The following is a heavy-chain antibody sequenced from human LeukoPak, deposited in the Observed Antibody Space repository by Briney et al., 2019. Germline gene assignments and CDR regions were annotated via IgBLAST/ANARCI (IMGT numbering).Heavy chain of an antibody. V-gene: IGHV3-15*01. J-gene: IGHJ4*02. CDR2: IKSKTDGGTT. CDR3: ARINNGGITYYFDY. Sequence: GGSLRLSCAASGFTFSNAWMSWVRQAPGKGLEWVGRIKSKTDGGTTDYAAPVKGRFTISRDDSKNTLYLQMNSLKTEDTAVYYCARINNGGITYYFDYWGQGILVTVSS. D-gene: IGHD4-23*01. CDR1: GFTFSNAW.